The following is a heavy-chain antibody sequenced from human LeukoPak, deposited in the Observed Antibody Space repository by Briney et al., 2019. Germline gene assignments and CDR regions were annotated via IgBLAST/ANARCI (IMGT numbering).Heavy chain of an antibody. V-gene: IGHV3-7*01. CDR3: ARDPGGISGDGYNFDYFDY. J-gene: IGHJ4*02. CDR1: GFTFSSYW. Sequence: GGSLRLSCAASGFTFSSYWMSWVRQAPGKGLEWVANINQDGSEKYYVDSVKGRFTISRDNAKNSLYLQMNSLRAEDTAVYYCARDPGGISGDGYNFDYFDYWGQGTLVTVSS. D-gene: IGHD5-24*01. CDR2: INQDGSEK.